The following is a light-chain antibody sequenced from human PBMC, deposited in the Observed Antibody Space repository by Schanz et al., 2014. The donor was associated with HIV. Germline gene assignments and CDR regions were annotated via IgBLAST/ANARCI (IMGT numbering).Light chain of an antibody. Sequence: QSALTQPASVSGSPGQSITISCTGTSSDIGGYNYPSRYQQHPGKAPKLILYDVDNRPAGVSNRFSGSKSGNTASLTISGLQAEDEADYYCSSYTSTNTVIFGGGTKLTVL. V-gene: IGLV2-14*03. CDR3: SSYTSTNTVI. CDR1: SSDIGGYNY. CDR2: DVD. J-gene: IGLJ2*01.